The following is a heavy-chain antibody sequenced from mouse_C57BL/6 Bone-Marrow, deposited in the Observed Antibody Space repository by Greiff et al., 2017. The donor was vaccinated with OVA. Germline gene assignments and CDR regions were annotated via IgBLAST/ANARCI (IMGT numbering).Heavy chain of an antibody. CDR1: GYSFTGYY. D-gene: IGHD1-1*01. Sequence: EVQLQQSGPELVKPGASVKISCKASGYSFTGYYMNWVKQSPEKSLEWIGEINPSTGGTTYNQKFKATATLTVDKSSSTAYMQLKSQTSEESAVYYHAGRIPTEVNRNQYCDVWDAGTTDTV. CDR3: AGRIPTEVNRNQYCDV. CDR2: INPSTGGT. V-gene: IGHV1-42*01. J-gene: IGHJ1*01.